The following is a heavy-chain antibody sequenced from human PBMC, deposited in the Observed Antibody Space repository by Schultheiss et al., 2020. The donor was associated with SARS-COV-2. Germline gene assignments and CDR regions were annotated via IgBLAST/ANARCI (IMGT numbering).Heavy chain of an antibody. CDR1: GFTFSNAW. CDR2: IKSKTDGGTT. CDR3: AREWEGAFDI. V-gene: IGHV3-15*01. Sequence: GGSLRLSCAASGFTFSNAWMSWVRQAPGKGLEWVGRIKSKTDGGTTDYAAPVKGRFTISRDDSKNTLYLQMNSLKIEDTAVYYCAREWEGAFDIWGQGTMVTVSS. J-gene: IGHJ3*02. D-gene: IGHD1-26*01.